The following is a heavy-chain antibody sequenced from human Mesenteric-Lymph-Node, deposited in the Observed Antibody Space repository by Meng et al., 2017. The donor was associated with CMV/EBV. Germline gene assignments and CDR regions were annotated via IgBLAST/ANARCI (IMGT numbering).Heavy chain of an antibody. CDR2: IYATRGNT. CDR1: GGTFTYYG. V-gene: IGHV1-46*01. Sequence: ASVKVSCKASGGTFTYYGVSWVRQAPGQGLEWMGIIYATRGNTAYAQKFQGRVNITRDTSTDTVYMELSSLTSEDTAVYYCARGATDPLDYWGQGSLVTVSS. CDR3: ARGATDPLDY. J-gene: IGHJ4*02.